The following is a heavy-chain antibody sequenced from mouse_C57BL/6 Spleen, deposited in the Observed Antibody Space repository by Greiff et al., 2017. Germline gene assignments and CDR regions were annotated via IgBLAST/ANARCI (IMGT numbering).Heavy chain of an antibody. CDR3: AREPFYGYDGYAMDY. CDR1: GYTFTSYW. V-gene: IGHV1-72*01. J-gene: IGHJ4*01. CDR2: IDPNSGGT. D-gene: IGHD2-2*01. Sequence: QVQLQQPGAELVKPGASVKLSCKASGYTFTSYWMHWVKQRPGRGLEGIGRIDPNSGGTKYNEKFKSKATLTVDKPSSTAYMQLSSLTSEDSAVYYCAREPFYGYDGYAMDYWGQGTSVTVSS.